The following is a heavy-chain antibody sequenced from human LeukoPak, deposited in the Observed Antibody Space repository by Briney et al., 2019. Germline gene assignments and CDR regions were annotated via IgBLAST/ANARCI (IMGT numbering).Heavy chain of an antibody. D-gene: IGHD3-22*01. J-gene: IGHJ4*02. Sequence: SETLSLTSTVSGGSISNYYWSWIRQPPGKGLEWIGYIYYSGGTNYNPSLKSRVTISLDTSKNQFSLRLTSVTAADTAVYYRARGIHYYDSSGYLPDHWGQGTLVTVSS. CDR3: ARGIHYYDSSGYLPDH. V-gene: IGHV4-59*01. CDR2: IYYSGGT. CDR1: GGSISNYY.